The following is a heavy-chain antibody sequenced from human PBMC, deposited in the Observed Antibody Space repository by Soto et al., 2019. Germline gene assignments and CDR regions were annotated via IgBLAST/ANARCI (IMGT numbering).Heavy chain of an antibody. CDR3: AKEGSSRGGAFDI. Sequence: EVQLLESGGGLVQPGGSLRRSCAASGFTFSSYAMRLVRQAPGKGLEWVSAVSGSGGSTYYADSVKGRFTISRDNSKNTLYLQMNSLRAEDTAVYYCAKEGSSRGGAFDIWGQGTMVTVSS. CDR2: VSGSGGST. D-gene: IGHD6-13*01. V-gene: IGHV3-23*01. J-gene: IGHJ3*02. CDR1: GFTFSSYA.